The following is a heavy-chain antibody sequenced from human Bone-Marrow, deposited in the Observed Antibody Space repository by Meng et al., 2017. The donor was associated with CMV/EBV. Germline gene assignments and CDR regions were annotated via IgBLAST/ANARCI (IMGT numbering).Heavy chain of an antibody. CDR3: ARDRIVGARRQFDH. J-gene: IGHJ4*02. CDR2: IIPILGIA. Sequence: SVNVSCKASGGTFSSYAISWVRQAPGQGLEWMGGIIPILGIANYAQKFQGRVTITADKSTSTAYMELSSLRSEDTAVYYCARDRIVGARRQFDHWGQGTLVTVSS. V-gene: IGHV1-69*10. D-gene: IGHD1-26*01. CDR1: GGTFSSYA.